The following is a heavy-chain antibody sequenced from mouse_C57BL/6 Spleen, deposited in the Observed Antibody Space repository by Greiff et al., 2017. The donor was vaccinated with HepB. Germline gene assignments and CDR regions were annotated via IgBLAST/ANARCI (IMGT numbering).Heavy chain of an antibody. J-gene: IGHJ4*01. CDR3: AHRGLDPYAMRR. D-gene: IGHD2-13*01. V-gene: IGHV1-64*01. Sequence: VQLQQSGAELVKPGASVKLSCKASGYTFTSYWMHWVKQRPGQGLEWIGMIHPNSGSTNYNEKFKSKATLTVDKSSSTAYMQLSSLTSEDSADYYGAHRGLDPYAMRRCGQVTPVSVS. CDR1: GYTFTSYW. CDR2: IHPNSGST.